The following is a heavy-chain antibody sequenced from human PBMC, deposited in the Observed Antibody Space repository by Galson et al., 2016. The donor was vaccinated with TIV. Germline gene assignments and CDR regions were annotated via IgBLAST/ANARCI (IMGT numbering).Heavy chain of an antibody. Sequence: VKVSCKASGYTFRNYGFSWVRQAPGQGLEWLGWISSYNGDTNYAHNLRGRLTMTTDSSTTTASMALRSLRSDDTAVYFCARDRGSMTMILVVDYHYGMDVWGQGTTVTVSS. CDR1: GYTFRNYG. D-gene: IGHD3-22*01. CDR3: ARDRGSMTMILVVDYHYGMDV. V-gene: IGHV1-18*04. J-gene: IGHJ6*02. CDR2: ISSYNGDT.